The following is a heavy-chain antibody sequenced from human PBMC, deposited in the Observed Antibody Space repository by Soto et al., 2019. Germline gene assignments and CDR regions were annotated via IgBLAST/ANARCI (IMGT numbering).Heavy chain of an antibody. CDR3: AHLVTADDSEYFGF. J-gene: IGHJ4*02. D-gene: IGHD2-21*02. CDR1: GFSLNTAGGG. CDR2: IYWDDDK. V-gene: IGHV2-5*02. Sequence: QITLRESGPTVVKPTQTLTLTCTFSGFSLNTAGGGVGWIRQPPGKALEWVALIYWDDDKRYNPSLKRRLVITKDSSKNRVVLTMTNVDPVVRATYYCAHLVTADDSEYFGFWGQGTLVPVSP.